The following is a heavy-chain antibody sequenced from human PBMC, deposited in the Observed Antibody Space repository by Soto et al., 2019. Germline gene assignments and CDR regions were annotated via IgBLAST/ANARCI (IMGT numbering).Heavy chain of an antibody. J-gene: IGHJ4*02. CDR1: GFTFSSYG. D-gene: IGHD2-2*01. Sequence: GGSLRLSCAASGFTFSSYGMHWVRQAPGKRLEWVAVISYDGSNKYYADSVKGRFTISRDNSKNTLYLQMNSLRAEDTAVYYCAKTLVPAAMGYYFDYWGQGXLVTVSS. CDR2: ISYDGSNK. V-gene: IGHV3-30*18. CDR3: AKTLVPAAMGYYFDY.